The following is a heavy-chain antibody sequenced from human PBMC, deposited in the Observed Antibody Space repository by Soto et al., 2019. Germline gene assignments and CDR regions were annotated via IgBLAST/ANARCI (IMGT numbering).Heavy chain of an antibody. Sequence: SETLSLTCTVSGGSISSGDYYWSWIRQPPGKGLEWIGYIYYSGSTYYNPSLKSRVTISVDTSKNQFSLKLSSVTAADTAVYYCARLPDILTGVADNWFDPWGQGTLVTVSS. V-gene: IGHV4-30-4*01. CDR1: GGSISSGDYY. CDR3: ARLPDILTGVADNWFDP. D-gene: IGHD3-9*01. CDR2: IYYSGST. J-gene: IGHJ5*02.